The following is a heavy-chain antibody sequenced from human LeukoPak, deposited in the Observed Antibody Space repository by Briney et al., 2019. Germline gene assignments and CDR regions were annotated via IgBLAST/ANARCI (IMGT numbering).Heavy chain of an antibody. V-gene: IGHV5-51*01. Sequence: GESLKISCKGSGYSFTSYWIGWVRQMPGKGLEWMGIIYPGDSDTRYRPSFQGQVTMSADKSISTAYLQWSSLKASDTAMYYCARRALEGASYSYSYDFDYWGQGTLVTVSS. CDR1: GYSFTSYW. J-gene: IGHJ4*02. D-gene: IGHD5-18*01. CDR3: ARRALEGASYSYSYDFDY. CDR2: IYPGDSDT.